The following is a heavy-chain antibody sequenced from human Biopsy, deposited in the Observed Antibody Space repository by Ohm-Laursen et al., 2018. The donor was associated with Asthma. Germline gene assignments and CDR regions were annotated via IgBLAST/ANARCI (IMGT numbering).Heavy chain of an antibody. CDR3: ARAQDYYDSRGYYRSFDY. V-gene: IGHV4-39*07. Sequence: PSDTLSLTCTVSGGSISSNFYYWGWIRQPPGKGLEWIGNIYKSGQVYYNLSLKSRVTISVDTSKNQFSLKLSSVTAADTAVYYCARAQDYYDSRGYYRSFDYWGQGTLVTVSS. J-gene: IGHJ4*02. CDR2: IYKSGQV. CDR1: GGSISSNFYY. D-gene: IGHD3-22*01.